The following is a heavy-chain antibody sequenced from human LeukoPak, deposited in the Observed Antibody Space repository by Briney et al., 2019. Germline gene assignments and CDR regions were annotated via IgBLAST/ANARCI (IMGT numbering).Heavy chain of an antibody. J-gene: IGHJ6*03. Sequence: SETLSLTCTVSGGSISSYYWSWIRQPPGKGLEWIGYIYYSGSTNYNPSLKSRVTISVDTSKNQFSLKLSSVTAADTAVYYCARVSRDGYKGYYYYYMDVWGKGTTVTISS. CDR1: GGSISSYY. CDR3: ARVSRDGYKGYYYYYMDV. D-gene: IGHD5-24*01. CDR2: IYYSGST. V-gene: IGHV4-59*01.